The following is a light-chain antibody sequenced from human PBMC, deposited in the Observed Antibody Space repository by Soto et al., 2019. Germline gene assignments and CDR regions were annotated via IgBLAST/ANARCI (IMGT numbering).Light chain of an antibody. CDR3: QQYGTSPPWT. Sequence: EIVLTQSPGTLSLSPGERATLSCRASQRVSSSYLAWYQQKVGQAPRLLIYAASSRATGVPDRLSGSGSGTDFTLAISSLEPEDFAVYYCQQYGTSPPWTFGQGTKVEV. J-gene: IGKJ1*01. CDR1: QRVSSSY. CDR2: AAS. V-gene: IGKV3-20*01.